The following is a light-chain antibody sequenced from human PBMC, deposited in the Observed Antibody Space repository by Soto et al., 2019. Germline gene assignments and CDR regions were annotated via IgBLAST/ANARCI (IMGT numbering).Light chain of an antibody. Sequence: QSALTQPRSVSGSPGQSVTISCTGTSSDVGYSKSVSWYQQHPGKAPKLMIYDVDKRPSGVPDRFSGSRSGNMASLTISGLQAEDEADYYCCSYAGSYTWVFGGRTKLTVL. J-gene: IGLJ3*02. V-gene: IGLV2-11*01. CDR1: SSDVGYSKS. CDR3: CSYAGSYTWV. CDR2: DVD.